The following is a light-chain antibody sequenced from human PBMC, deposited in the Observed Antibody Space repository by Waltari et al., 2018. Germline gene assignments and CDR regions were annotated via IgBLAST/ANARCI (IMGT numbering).Light chain of an antibody. J-gene: IGKJ1*01. Sequence: DLQMTQSPSSLSASVGDRVTISCRASKNIRGYLSWYQQKPGIAPKLVIYAASTLQSGVPSRFSGSGSGTNFTLTITSLQAEDFATYYCQQSYSTPPWTFGQGTKVEIK. V-gene: IGKV1-39*01. CDR3: QQSYSTPPWT. CDR1: KNIRGY. CDR2: AAS.